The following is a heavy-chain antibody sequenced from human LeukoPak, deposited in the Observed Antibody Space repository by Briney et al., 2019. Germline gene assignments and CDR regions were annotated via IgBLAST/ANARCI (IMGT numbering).Heavy chain of an antibody. CDR1: GYTFTGYY. CDR2: INPKSGGT. Sequence: ASVKVSCKASGYTFTGYYMHWVRQAPGQGLEWMGWINPKSGGTNYAQKFQGRVTMTRDTSISTAYMELSRLSSDDTAAYYCARAGRISSNWFDPWGQGTLVTVSS. D-gene: IGHD2-15*01. CDR3: ARAGRISSNWFDP. J-gene: IGHJ5*02. V-gene: IGHV1-2*02.